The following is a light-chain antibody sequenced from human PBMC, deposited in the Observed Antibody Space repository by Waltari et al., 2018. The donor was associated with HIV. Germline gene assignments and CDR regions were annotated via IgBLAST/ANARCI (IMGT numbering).Light chain of an antibody. CDR3: HQYFGSPQT. V-gene: IGKV4-1*01. CDR1: QSIFYGSNNKSF. J-gene: IGKJ1*01. Sequence: ILLTQFPDSLAVSLCVRATINCRSSQSIFYGSNNKSFLAWYQQKPGQPPKLLIFWASIREFGVPDRFSGSGSGADFSLTISSLQAEDAALYFCHQYFGSPQTFGQGTKVEIK. CDR2: WAS.